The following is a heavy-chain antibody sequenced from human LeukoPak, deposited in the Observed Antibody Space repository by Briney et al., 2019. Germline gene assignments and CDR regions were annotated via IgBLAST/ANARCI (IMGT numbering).Heavy chain of an antibody. CDR3: AKHGYCSAISCFFDF. Sequence: GGSLRLSCAASGFTSSSYAMSWVRQAPGKGLERVSGISGSGPYTFYTDSVKGRFTISRDSSKNTLYLQMNSLRAEDTALYYCAKHGYCSAISCFFDFWGQGTLVTVSS. J-gene: IGHJ4*02. CDR1: GFTSSSYA. D-gene: IGHD2-2*03. CDR2: ISGSGPYT. V-gene: IGHV3-23*01.